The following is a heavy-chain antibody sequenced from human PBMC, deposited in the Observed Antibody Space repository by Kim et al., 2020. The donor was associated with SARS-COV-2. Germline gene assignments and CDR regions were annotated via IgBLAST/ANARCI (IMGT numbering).Heavy chain of an antibody. J-gene: IGHJ4*02. CDR3: ASGLMGFDY. V-gene: IGHV3-53*01. Sequence: STYYAESGKGRFTISRDKSKNTLYLQMNSLRAEDTAVYYCASGLMGFDYWGQGTLVTVSS. CDR2: ST.